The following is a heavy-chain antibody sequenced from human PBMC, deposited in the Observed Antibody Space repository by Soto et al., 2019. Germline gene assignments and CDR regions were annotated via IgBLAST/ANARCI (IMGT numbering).Heavy chain of an antibody. CDR3: AREGGGATATLDDYYFYMNV. CDR1: GDTFNDYY. J-gene: IGHJ6*03. V-gene: IGHV1-2*04. D-gene: IGHD5-12*01. Sequence: QVQLVQSGAEVKKPGASVTVSCRSSGDTFNDYYIHWVRQAPGQGLEWMGWINPNGGVTKYAQKFQGWVSMTRDTSIRTVYMQLSRRRSDDTAVYYCAREGGGATATLDDYYFYMNVWGTGTTVTVSS. CDR2: INPNGGVT.